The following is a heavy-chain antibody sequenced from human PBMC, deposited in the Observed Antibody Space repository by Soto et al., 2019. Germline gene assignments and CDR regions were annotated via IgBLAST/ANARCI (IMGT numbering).Heavy chain of an antibody. CDR1: GFTVSGSH. Sequence: XESLRLSCAASGFTVSGSHMTWVRQAPGKGLDWVSVMFSGGSTYYADSVKGRFTISRDNSKNTVYLQLNSLRAEDTAVYFCARDLGSPASYWGRGTLVTVSS. J-gene: IGHJ4*02. CDR3: ARDLGSPASY. V-gene: IGHV3-53*01. D-gene: IGHD1-26*01. CDR2: MFSGGST.